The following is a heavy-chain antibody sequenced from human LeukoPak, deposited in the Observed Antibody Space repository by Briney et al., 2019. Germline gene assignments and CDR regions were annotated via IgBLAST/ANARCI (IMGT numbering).Heavy chain of an antibody. CDR3: AGVVVAATPFDY. Sequence: PSETLSLTCAVYGGSFSGYYWSWIRQPPGKGLEWIGEINHSGSTNYNPSIKSRVTISVDTSKNQFSLKLSSVTAADTAVYYCAGVVVAATPFDYWGQGTLVTVSS. CDR1: GGSFSGYY. V-gene: IGHV4-34*01. J-gene: IGHJ4*02. CDR2: INHSGST. D-gene: IGHD2-15*01.